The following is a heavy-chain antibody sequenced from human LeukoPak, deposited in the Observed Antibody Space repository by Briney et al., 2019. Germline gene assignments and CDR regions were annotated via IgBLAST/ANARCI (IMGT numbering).Heavy chain of an antibody. Sequence: KAGGSLRLSCAASGFTFSSYSMNWVRQAPGKGLEWVSSISSSSSNIYYADSVKGRFTISRDNAKNSLHLQMSSLRAEDTAVYYCARGRFYNGHSSNYYGYWGQGTLVTVSS. J-gene: IGHJ4*02. CDR3: ARGRFYNGHSSNYYGY. CDR1: GFTFSSYS. D-gene: IGHD6-13*01. CDR2: ISSSSSNI. V-gene: IGHV3-21*04.